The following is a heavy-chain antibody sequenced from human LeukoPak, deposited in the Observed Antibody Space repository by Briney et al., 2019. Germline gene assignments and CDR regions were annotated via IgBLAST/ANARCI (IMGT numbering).Heavy chain of an antibody. Sequence: GSLRLSCAASGFTFSNYGMHWVRRAPGKGLEWVSYISSGGSTVYYADSVKGRFTVSRDNAKNSLYLQMSSLRAEDTAVYYCARGGSFVEYWGQGTLVGVSS. J-gene: IGHJ4*02. CDR1: GFTFSNYG. CDR3: ARGGSFVEY. CDR2: ISSGGSTV. V-gene: IGHV3-48*03. D-gene: IGHD3-10*01.